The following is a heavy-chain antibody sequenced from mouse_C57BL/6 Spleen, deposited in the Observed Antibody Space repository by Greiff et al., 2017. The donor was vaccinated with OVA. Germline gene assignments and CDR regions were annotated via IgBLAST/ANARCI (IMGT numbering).Heavy chain of an antibody. Sequence: EVQLQESVAELVRPGASVKLSCTASGFNIKNTYMHWVKQRPEQGLEWIGRIDPANGNTKYAPKFQGKATITADTSSNTAYLQLSSLTSEDTAIYYCALITTVVATGFDYWGQGTTLTVSA. CDR3: ALITTVVATGFDY. D-gene: IGHD1-1*01. V-gene: IGHV14-3*01. CDR1: GFNIKNTY. CDR2: IDPANGNT. J-gene: IGHJ2*01.